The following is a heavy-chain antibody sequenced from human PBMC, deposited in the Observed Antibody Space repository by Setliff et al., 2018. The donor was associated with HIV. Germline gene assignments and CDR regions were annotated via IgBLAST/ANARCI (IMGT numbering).Heavy chain of an antibody. V-gene: IGHV4-38-2*01. D-gene: IGHD2-2*01. CDR3: ARHGQDYQLGYYYYYMDV. J-gene: IGHJ6*03. CDR1: GFSISSRYY. Sequence: PSETLSLTCDVSGFSISSRYYWGWIRQSPGKGLEWIGSFSYSESTYYNPSLKSRVTISVDTSKNQFSLKLSSVTAADTAVYYCARHGQDYQLGYYYYYMDVWGKGTTVTVSS. CDR2: FSYSEST.